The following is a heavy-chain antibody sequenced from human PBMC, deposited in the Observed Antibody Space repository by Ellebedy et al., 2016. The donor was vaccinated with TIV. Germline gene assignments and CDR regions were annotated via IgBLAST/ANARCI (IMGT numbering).Heavy chain of an antibody. CDR1: GFTFSRRC. CDR3: ARENYWKGAGQDYLVM. V-gene: IGHV3-21*04. CDR2: ITSNSHYI. J-gene: IGHJ4*02. Sequence: GGSLRLSCAGSGFTFSRRCMHWVRQAPGKGLEWVSSITSNSHYIDYRDSVKGRFSVSRDNAKSTVTLQMNSLRVDDTGMYFCARENYWKGAGQDYLVMWGQGTLVTVHS. D-gene: IGHD1-7*01.